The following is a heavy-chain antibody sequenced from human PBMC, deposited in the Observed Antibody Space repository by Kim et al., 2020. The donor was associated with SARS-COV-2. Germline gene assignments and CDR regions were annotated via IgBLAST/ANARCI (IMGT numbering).Heavy chain of an antibody. Sequence: VKGRFTISREKAKNSLYLQMNRLRAGDTAVYYCARGYSSSWYWAFDIWGQGTMVTVSS. V-gene: IGHV3-13*01. CDR3: ARGYSSSWYWAFDI. J-gene: IGHJ3*02. D-gene: IGHD6-13*01.